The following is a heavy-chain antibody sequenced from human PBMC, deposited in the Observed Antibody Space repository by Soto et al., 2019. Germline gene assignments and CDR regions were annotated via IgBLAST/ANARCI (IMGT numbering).Heavy chain of an antibody. CDR2: ISYDGSNK. Sequence: GGSLRLSCAASGFTFSSYGMHWVRQAPGKGLEWVAVISYDGSNKYYADSVKGRFTISRDNSKNTLYLQMNSLRAEDTAVYYCAKDLWFGELSLGAFDIWGQGTMVTVS. V-gene: IGHV3-30*18. CDR1: GFTFSSYG. D-gene: IGHD3-10*01. J-gene: IGHJ3*02. CDR3: AKDLWFGELSLGAFDI.